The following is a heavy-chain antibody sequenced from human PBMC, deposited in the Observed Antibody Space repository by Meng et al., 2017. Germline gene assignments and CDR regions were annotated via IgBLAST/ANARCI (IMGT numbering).Heavy chain of an antibody. CDR2: ISAYNGNT. CDR1: GYTFTSYG. CDR3: VLWFGELSFDY. V-gene: IGHV1-18*01. J-gene: IGHJ4*02. Sequence: QVQPVQSGDEVKKPGASVTVSCTASGYTFTSYGISWVRQAPGQGLEWMGWISAYNGNTNYAQKLQGRVTMTTDTSTSTAYMELRSLRSDDTAVYYCVLWFGELSFDYWGQGTLVTVSS. D-gene: IGHD3-10*01.